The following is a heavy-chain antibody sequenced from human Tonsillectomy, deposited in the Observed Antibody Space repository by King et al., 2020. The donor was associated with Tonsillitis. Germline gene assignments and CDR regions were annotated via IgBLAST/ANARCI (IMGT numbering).Heavy chain of an antibody. CDR3: ARDSSDTAMVNYYYYYYGMDV. CDR1: GFTFSSYW. D-gene: IGHD5-18*01. J-gene: IGHJ6*02. Sequence: VQLVESGGGLVQPGGSLRLSCAASGFTFSSYWMSWVRQAPGKGLEWVANIKQDGREKYYVDSVKGRFTISRENAKNSLYLQMNSLRAEDTAVYYCARDSSDTAMVNYYYYYYGMDVWGRGTTVTVSS. V-gene: IGHV3-7*01. CDR2: IKQDGREK.